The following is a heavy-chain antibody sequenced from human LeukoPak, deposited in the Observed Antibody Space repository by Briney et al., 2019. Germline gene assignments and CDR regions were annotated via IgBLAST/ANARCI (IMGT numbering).Heavy chain of an antibody. Sequence: GGSLRLSCAASGFTFSSYWMSWVRQAPGKGLEWVANIKQDGNEKYYVDSVKGRFTISRDNAKNSLYLQMNSLRAEDTAVYYCARDPNLYSGNYDTYWGQGTLVTVSS. V-gene: IGHV3-7*03. CDR1: GFTFSSYW. D-gene: IGHD1-26*01. J-gene: IGHJ4*02. CDR2: IKQDGNEK. CDR3: ARDPNLYSGNYDTY.